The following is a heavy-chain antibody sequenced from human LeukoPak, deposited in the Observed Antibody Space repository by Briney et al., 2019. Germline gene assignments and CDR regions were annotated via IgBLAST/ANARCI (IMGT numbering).Heavy chain of an antibody. CDR1: GFSFSAHY. V-gene: IGHV3-30-3*01. J-gene: IGHJ4*02. CDR2: ISYDGSNK. CDR3: ARDNFAGSGRLDY. Sequence: PGGSLRLSCAASGFSFSAHYMDWVRQAPGKGLEWVAVISYDGSNKYYADSVKGRFTISRDNSKNTLYLQMNSLRAEDTAVYYCARDNFAGSGRLDYWGQGTLVTVSS. D-gene: IGHD3-10*01.